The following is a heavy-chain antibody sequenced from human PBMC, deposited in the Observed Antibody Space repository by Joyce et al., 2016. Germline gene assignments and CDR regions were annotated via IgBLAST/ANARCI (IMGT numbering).Heavy chain of an antibody. CDR1: GFTFTNYA. V-gene: IGHV3-23*01. Sequence: EVQLLESGGALVQPGGSLRLSCAASGFTFTNYAMSWVRQGPGRGLEGVSSISSSGGTTHYADSVKGRFTISRDNSKNTLNLQVNSLRAEDTAIYYCAKGPRIAARPNYYYYGMDVWGQGTTVTVSS. J-gene: IGHJ6*02. CDR3: AKGPRIAARPNYYYYGMDV. CDR2: ISSSGGTT. D-gene: IGHD6-6*01.